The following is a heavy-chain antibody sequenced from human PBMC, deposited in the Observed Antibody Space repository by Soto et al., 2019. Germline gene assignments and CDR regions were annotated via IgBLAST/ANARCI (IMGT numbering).Heavy chain of an antibody. V-gene: IGHV3-15*01. CDR1: GFTFTNAW. J-gene: IGHJ6*02. Sequence: PGGSLRLSCAASGFTFTNAWMSWVRQAPGKGLEWVGRIKTTTDGGTTDYAAPVKGRSTVSRDDSENTWYLQMNSLRAEDTAVYYCAKDIISPHDFWSGYYRHKYGMDVWGQGTTVTVSS. CDR2: IKTTTDGGTT. D-gene: IGHD3-3*01. CDR3: AKDIISPHDFWSGYYRHKYGMDV.